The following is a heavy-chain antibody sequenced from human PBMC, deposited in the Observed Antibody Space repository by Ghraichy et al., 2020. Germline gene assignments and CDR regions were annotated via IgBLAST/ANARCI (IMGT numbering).Heavy chain of an antibody. Sequence: GESLNISCAASGFTFSSYGMNWVRQAPGKGLEWVSAISGSGGSTYYADSVKGRFTISRDNSKNTLYLQMNSLRAEDTAVYYCAKEIASARGAFDIWGQGTMVTASS. CDR1: GFTFSSYG. D-gene: IGHD6-13*01. CDR2: ISGSGGST. V-gene: IGHV3-23*01. CDR3: AKEIASARGAFDI. J-gene: IGHJ3*02.